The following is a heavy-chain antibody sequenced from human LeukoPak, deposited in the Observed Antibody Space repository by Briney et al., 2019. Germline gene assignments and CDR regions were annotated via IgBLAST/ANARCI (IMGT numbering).Heavy chain of an antibody. V-gene: IGHV3-30*18. J-gene: IGHJ4*02. CDR3: ANDGSSGYYYPPGVY. CDR2: ISYDGSNK. Sequence: LAGRSLRLSCAASGFTFSSYGMHWVRQAPGKGLEWVAVISYDGSNKYYADSVKGRFTISRDNSKNTLYLQMNSLRAEDTAVYYCANDGSSGYYYPPGVYWGQGTLVTVSS. D-gene: IGHD3-22*01. CDR1: GFTFSSYG.